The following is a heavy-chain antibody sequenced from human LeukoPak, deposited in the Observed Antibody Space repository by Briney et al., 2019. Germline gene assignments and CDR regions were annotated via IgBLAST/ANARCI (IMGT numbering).Heavy chain of an antibody. Sequence: SETLSLTCTVSGGSISSSSYYWGWIRQPPGKGLEWIGSIYYSRSTYYNPSLKSRVTISVDTSKNQFSLKLSSVTAADTAVYYCASLREGTANDYWGQGTLVTVSS. D-gene: IGHD1-1*01. CDR1: GGSISSSSYY. V-gene: IGHV4-39*01. J-gene: IGHJ4*02. CDR2: IYYSRST. CDR3: ASLREGTANDY.